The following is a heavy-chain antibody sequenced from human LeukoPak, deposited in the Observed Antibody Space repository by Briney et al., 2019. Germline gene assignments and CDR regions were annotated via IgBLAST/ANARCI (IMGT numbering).Heavy chain of an antibody. CDR2: IGPDDAT. J-gene: IGHJ3*02. V-gene: IGHV3-23*01. CDR3: ATGNLHLGQDACDI. D-gene: IGHD1-14*01. CDR1: GFSLIGNA. Sequence: GGSLRHSCAASGFSLIGNAVSWVRQAPGKRPEWVAGIGPDDATFYPASVRGRFTISRDTSQNTMYLQMNSLRAEDTALYYCATGNLHLGQDACDIWGQGTMVTVSS.